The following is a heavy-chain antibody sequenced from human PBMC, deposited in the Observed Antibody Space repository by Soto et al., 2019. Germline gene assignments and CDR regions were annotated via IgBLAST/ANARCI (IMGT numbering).Heavy chain of an antibody. CDR2: ISGSGGST. CDR1: GFTFSSYA. Sequence: EVQLLESGGGLVQPGGSLRLSCAASGFTFSSYAMSWVRQAPGKGLEWVSAISGSGGSTYYADSAKGRFTISRDNSKNTLYLQMNSLRAEDTAVYYCAKGGVAGPYYYYYYMDVWGKGTTVTVSS. J-gene: IGHJ6*03. V-gene: IGHV3-23*01. CDR3: AKGGVAGPYYYYYYMDV. D-gene: IGHD6-19*01.